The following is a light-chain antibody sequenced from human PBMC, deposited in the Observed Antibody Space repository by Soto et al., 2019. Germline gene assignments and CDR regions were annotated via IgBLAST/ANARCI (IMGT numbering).Light chain of an antibody. CDR1: HGISSY. J-gene: IGKJ5*01. CDR2: AAS. Sequence: DIQLTQSPSFLSASVGDRVTITCRASHGISSYLAWYQQKPGKAPKLLIYAASTLQSGVPSRFSGSASGTEFTLTISSLQPEDFATYYCQQLKSYPITFGQGTRLEIK. V-gene: IGKV1-9*01. CDR3: QQLKSYPIT.